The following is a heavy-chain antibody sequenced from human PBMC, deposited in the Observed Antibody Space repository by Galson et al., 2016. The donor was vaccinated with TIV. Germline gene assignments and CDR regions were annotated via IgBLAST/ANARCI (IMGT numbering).Heavy chain of an antibody. CDR2: ISHDRGDK. V-gene: IGHV3-33*01. CDR3: ARQWRSYYLDY. CDR1: GFTFGSYG. D-gene: IGHD6-19*01. J-gene: IGHJ4*02. Sequence: SLRLSCAASGFTFGSYGMHWVRQAPGKGLEWVAMISHDRGDKYYGDSVKGRFTISRDNSKNNLYLQMNSLTAEDTAVYYCARQWRSYYLDYWGQGTLVTVSS.